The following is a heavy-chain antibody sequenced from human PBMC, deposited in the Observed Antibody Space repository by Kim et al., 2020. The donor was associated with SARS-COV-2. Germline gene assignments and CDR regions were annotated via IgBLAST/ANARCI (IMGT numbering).Heavy chain of an antibody. J-gene: IGHJ5*02. CDR1: GFTFSSYA. CDR2: IWYDGSNK. CDR3: AKHTGPPLGYCSGGSCYGWFDP. D-gene: IGHD2-15*01. Sequence: GGSLRLSCAASGFTFSSYAMHWVRQAPGKGLEWVAVIWYDGSNKYYADSVKGRFTISRDNSKNTLYLQMNSLRAEDTAVYYCAKHTGPPLGYCSGGSCYGWFDPWGQGTLVTVSS. V-gene: IGHV3-33*06.